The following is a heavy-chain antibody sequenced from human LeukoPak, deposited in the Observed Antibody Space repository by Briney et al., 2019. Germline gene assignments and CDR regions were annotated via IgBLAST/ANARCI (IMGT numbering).Heavy chain of an antibody. CDR1: GFTFSDYK. D-gene: IGHD4-11*01. Sequence: GGSLRLSCAASGFTFSDYKMNWIRQAPGKGLEWISYISGSGTTIYYADSVTGRFTTSRDNAKNSMYLQMNSLRVEDTGVYYCARDLFSSTVSFRVNAYWGQGTLVTVSS. V-gene: IGHV3-11*04. J-gene: IGHJ4*02. CDR2: ISGSGTTI. CDR3: ARDLFSSTVSFRVNAY.